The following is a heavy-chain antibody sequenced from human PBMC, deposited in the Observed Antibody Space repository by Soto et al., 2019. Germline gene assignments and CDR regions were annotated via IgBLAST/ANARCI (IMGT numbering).Heavy chain of an antibody. CDR1: GGSISDGYY. CDR3: ARAHVIVVAGSTFDY. Sequence: SETLSLTCTVSGGSISDGYYWSWIRQPPGKGPEWIASIYHGGTTVYNPSLKSRITISVDTSKNYFSLKLRSVTAADTAVYYCARAHVIVVAGSTFDYWGHGTLVTVSS. J-gene: IGHJ4*01. V-gene: IGHV4-38-2*02. D-gene: IGHD6-19*01. CDR2: IYHGGTT.